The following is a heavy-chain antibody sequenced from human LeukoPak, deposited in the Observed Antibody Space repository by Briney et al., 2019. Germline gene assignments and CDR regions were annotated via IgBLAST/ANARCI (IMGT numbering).Heavy chain of an antibody. V-gene: IGHV4-34*01. Sequence: PSETLSLTCAVYGGSFSGYYWSWIRQPPGKGLEWIGEINHSGSTNYNPSLKSRVTISVDTSKNQFSLKLSSVTAADTAVYYCARGNQSMPPWLPFDYWGQGTLVTVSS. D-gene: IGHD5-12*01. CDR2: INHSGST. CDR3: ARGNQSMPPWLPFDY. CDR1: GGSFSGYY. J-gene: IGHJ4*02.